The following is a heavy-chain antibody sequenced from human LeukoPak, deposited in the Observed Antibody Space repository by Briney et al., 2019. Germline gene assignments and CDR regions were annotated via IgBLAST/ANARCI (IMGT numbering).Heavy chain of an antibody. CDR3: ARKYYGILTGYYNTFDY. CDR1: GGTFSSYA. D-gene: IGHD3-9*01. V-gene: IGHV1-69*05. J-gene: IGHJ4*02. CDR2: IIPIFGTA. Sequence: SSVKVSCKASGGTFSSYAISWVRQAPGQGLEWMGGIIPIFGTANYAQKFQGRVTMTTDTSTSTAYMELRSLRSDDTAVYYCARKYYGILTGYYNTFDYWGQGTLVTVSS.